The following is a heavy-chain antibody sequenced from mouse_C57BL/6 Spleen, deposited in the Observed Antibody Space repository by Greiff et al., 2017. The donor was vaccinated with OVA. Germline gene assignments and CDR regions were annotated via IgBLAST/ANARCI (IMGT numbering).Heavy chain of an antibody. CDR2: IDPSDSYT. J-gene: IGHJ3*01. D-gene: IGHD2-1*01. CDR1: GYTFTSYW. CDR3: AREGGNCFAY. V-gene: IGHV1-59*01. Sequence: VQLQQPGAELVRPGTSVKLSCKASGYTFTSYWMHWVKQRPGQGLEWIGVIDPSDSYTNYNQKFKGKATLTVDTSSSTAYMQLSSLTSEDSAVYYCAREGGNCFAYWGQGTLVTVSA.